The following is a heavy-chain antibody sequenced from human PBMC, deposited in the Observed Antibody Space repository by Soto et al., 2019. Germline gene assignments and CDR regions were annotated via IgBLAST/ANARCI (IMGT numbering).Heavy chain of an antibody. D-gene: IGHD3-10*01. J-gene: IGHJ4*02. CDR2: IYYTGST. CDR3: AGQRGNYFDY. CDR1: GDSISTFY. V-gene: IGHV4-59*01. Sequence: PSETLSLTCTVSGDSISTFYWSWIRQPPGKGLEWIGYIYYTGSTNYNPSLKSRVTMSVDTSKKQFSLKLTSVTAADTAVYYCAGQRGNYFDYWGQGSLVTVSS.